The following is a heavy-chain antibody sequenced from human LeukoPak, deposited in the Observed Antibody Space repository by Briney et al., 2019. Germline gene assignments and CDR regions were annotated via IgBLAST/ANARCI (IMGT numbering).Heavy chain of an antibody. V-gene: IGHV3-30*02. CDR1: GFTFSSYG. J-gene: IGHJ6*03. CDR2: IRYDGSNK. CDR3: AGPPAGYYYYMDV. Sequence: GGSLRLSCAASGFTFSSYGMHWVRQAPGKGLEWVAFIRYDGSNKYYADSVKGGFTISRDNSKNTLYLQMNSLRAEDTAVYYCAGPPAGYYYYMDVWGKGTTVTVSS.